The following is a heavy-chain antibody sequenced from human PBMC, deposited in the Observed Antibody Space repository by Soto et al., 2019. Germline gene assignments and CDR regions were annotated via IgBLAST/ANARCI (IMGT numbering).Heavy chain of an antibody. V-gene: IGHV4-59*08. CDR3: ARRPGYSSSTLDS. CDR2: VHNSGAT. CDR1: GDSISSYY. D-gene: IGHD5-18*01. J-gene: IGHJ4*02. Sequence: SETLSLTCTVSGDSISSYYWTWIRQPPGKGLEWVGYVHNSGATHYNPSLRSRVTMSLDTSNNHISLKLTSVTAADTAIYYCARRPGYSSSTLDSWGQGTLVTVSS.